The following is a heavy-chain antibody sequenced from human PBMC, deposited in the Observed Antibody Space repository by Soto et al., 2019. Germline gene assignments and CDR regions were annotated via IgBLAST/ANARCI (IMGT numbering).Heavy chain of an antibody. CDR2: IIPMFGT. CDR1: GGTFNNYA. J-gene: IGHJ6*02. V-gene: IGHV1-69*01. CDR3: ARPNSYGVTLHYYYGMDV. D-gene: IGHD3-10*01. Sequence: QVQLVQSGAEVKRPGSSVKVSCEASGGTFNNYAITWVRQAPGQGLEWMGGIIPMFGTNYAQKFQDRVTIAADESTGTAYMELSGLRSEDTAVYFCARPNSYGVTLHYYYGMDVWGQGTTVTVSS.